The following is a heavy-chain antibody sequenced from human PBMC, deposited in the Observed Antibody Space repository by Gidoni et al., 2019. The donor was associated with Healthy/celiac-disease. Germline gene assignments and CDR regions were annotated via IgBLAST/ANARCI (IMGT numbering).Heavy chain of an antibody. J-gene: IGHJ4*02. CDR2: IKQDGSEK. Sequence: EVQLVESGGGLVQPGGSLRLSCAASGFTFSSYWMSWVRQAPGKGLEWVANIKQDGSEKYYVDSVKGRFTISRDNAKNSLYLQMNSLRAEDTAVYYCARDGVTANSDFDYWGQGTLVTVSS. D-gene: IGHD2-21*02. CDR1: GFTFSSYW. CDR3: ARDGVTANSDFDY. V-gene: IGHV3-7*04.